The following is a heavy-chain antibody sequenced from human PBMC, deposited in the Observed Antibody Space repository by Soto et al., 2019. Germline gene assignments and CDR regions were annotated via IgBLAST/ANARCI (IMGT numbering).Heavy chain of an antibody. V-gene: IGHV3-11*05. Sequence: PGGSLRLSCAASGFTFSDYYMSWIRQAPGKGLEWVSYISSSSSYTNYADSVKGRFTISRDNAKNSLYLQMNSLRAEDTAVYYCVRDQGITAFGVYSMYYYGMDVWGQGTTVTVSS. J-gene: IGHJ6*02. CDR1: GFTFSDYY. CDR3: VRDQGITAFGVYSMYYYGMDV. D-gene: IGHD3-3*01. CDR2: ISSSSSYT.